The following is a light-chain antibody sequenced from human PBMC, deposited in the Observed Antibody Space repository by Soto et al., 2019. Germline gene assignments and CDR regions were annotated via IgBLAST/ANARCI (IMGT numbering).Light chain of an antibody. CDR2: DVS. Sequence: QSVLTQPRSVSGSHGQSVTFSCTGTSTDVGGSNNVSWYQQHPGKAPKLMIYDVSERPSGVPDRFSGSKSGNTASLTISGLPAEDAADYYYCSYAVTFYVFGTGTQLTVL. CDR3: CSYAVTFYV. J-gene: IGLJ1*01. V-gene: IGLV2-11*01. CDR1: STDVGGSNN.